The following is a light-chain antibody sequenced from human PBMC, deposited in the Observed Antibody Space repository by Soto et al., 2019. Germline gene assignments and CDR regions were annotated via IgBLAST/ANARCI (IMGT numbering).Light chain of an antibody. J-gene: IGLJ2*01. CDR3: QSFDSSLSGDVV. V-gene: IGLV1-40*01. CDR1: SSNIGTYD. Sequence: QSVLTQPPSVSGAPGQRVSISCTGSSSNIGTYDVHWYQQFPGTAPKLLIYANTNRPSGVPDRFSGSKFGTSASLAITGLQADDEADYYCQSFDSSLSGDVVFGGGTKLTVL. CDR2: ANT.